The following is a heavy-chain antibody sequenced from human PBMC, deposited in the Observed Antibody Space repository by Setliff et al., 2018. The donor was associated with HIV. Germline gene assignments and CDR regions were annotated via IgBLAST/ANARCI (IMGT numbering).Heavy chain of an antibody. D-gene: IGHD2-15*01. CDR2: ISGSGGST. V-gene: IGHV3-23*01. CDR1: GFTFSSYA. Sequence: HPGGSLRLSCAASGFTFSSYAMSWVRQAPGKGLEWVSAISGSGGSTYYADSVKGRFTISRDNSKNTLYLQMNSLRTDDTAVYFCARDFSTSYSIDSWGQGTLVTVSS. CDR3: ARDFSTSYSIDS. J-gene: IGHJ4*02.